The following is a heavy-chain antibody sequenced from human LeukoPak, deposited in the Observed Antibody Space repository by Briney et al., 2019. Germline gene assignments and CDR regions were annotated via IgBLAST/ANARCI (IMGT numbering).Heavy chain of an antibody. CDR2: VIPIFGTP. J-gene: IGHJ4*02. D-gene: IGHD3-10*01. V-gene: IGHV1-69*01. CDR1: GGTFSSYP. CDR3: ARGELGIRGYFDY. Sequence: SVKVSCKASGGTFSSYPISWVRQAPGQGLGWMGGVIPIFGTPNYAQKLQGRVTISADESTSTAYMELNSLRSEDTAVYFCARGELGIRGYFDYWGQGTLVTVSS.